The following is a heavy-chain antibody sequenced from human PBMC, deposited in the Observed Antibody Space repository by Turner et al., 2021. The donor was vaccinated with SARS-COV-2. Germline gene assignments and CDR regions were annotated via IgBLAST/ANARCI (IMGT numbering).Heavy chain of an antibody. D-gene: IGHD3-16*01. CDR3: ARVSGAAVWGNYAFDI. Sequence: EVQLVESGGGLVQPGGSLRLSCAASGVTFSSYWMSWVRQAPGKGPEWVANITQDGSEKYYVDSVKGRFTISRDNAKNSLYLQMSSLRAEDTAVYYCARVSGAAVWGNYAFDIWGQGTMVTVSS. CDR1: GVTFSSYW. V-gene: IGHV3-7*01. J-gene: IGHJ3*02. CDR2: ITQDGSEK.